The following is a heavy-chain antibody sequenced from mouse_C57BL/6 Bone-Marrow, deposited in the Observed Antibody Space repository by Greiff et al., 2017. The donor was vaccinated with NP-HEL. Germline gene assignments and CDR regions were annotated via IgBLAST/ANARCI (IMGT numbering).Heavy chain of an antibody. CDR2: INYDGSST. V-gene: IGHV5-16*01. CDR1: GFTFSDYY. CDR3: AREGGLRRHTYAMDY. Sequence: DVKLVESEGGLVQPGSSMKLSCTASGFTFSDYYMAWVRQVPEKGLEWVANINYDGSSTYYLDSLKSRFIISRDNAKNILYLQMSSLKSEDTATYYCAREGGLRRHTYAMDYWGQGTSVTVSS. D-gene: IGHD2-4*01. J-gene: IGHJ4*01.